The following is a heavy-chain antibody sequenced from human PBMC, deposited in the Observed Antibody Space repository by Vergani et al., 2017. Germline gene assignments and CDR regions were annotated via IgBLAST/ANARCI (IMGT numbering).Heavy chain of an antibody. Sequence: VQLVESGGGVVQPGRSLRLSCAASGFTFSNAWMSWVRQAPGKGLEWVGRIKSKTDGGTTDYAAPVKGRFTISRDDSKNTLYLQMNSLKTEDTAVYYCTTDRYIVVVPAAIEWFDPWGQGTLVTVSS. D-gene: IGHD2-2*01. CDR2: IKSKTDGGTT. J-gene: IGHJ5*02. V-gene: IGHV3-15*01. CDR3: TTDRYIVVVPAAIEWFDP. CDR1: GFTFSNAW.